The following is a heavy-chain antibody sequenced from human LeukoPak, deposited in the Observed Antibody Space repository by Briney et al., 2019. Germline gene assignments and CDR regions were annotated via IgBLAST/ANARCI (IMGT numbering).Heavy chain of an antibody. CDR3: AGTLYSGYGLGSLGAFDI. D-gene: IGHD5-12*01. CDR1: GFTFSSYS. J-gene: IGHJ3*02. CDR2: ISSSSSYI. V-gene: IGHV3-21*04. Sequence: AGGSLRLSCAASGFTFSSYSMNWVRQAPGKGLEWVSSISSSSSYIYYADSVKGRFTISRDNAKNSLYLQMNSLRAEDTAVYYCAGTLYSGYGLGSLGAFDIWGQGTMVSVSS.